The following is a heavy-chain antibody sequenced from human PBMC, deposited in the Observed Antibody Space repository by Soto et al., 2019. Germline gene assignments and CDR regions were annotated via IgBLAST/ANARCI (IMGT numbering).Heavy chain of an antibody. CDR2: IYSSGTT. J-gene: IGHJ5*02. CDR3: ARDHSSGWVNWFDP. CDR1: GGSISSYD. D-gene: IGHD3-22*01. Sequence: SETLSLTCTVSGGSISSYDWSWIRQAPGKKLEWIGYIYSSGTTNYNPSLKSRVTMSRDTSKNQFSLKLSSVTTADTAVYYCARDHSSGWVNWFDPWAQGTLVTVSS. V-gene: IGHV4-59*01.